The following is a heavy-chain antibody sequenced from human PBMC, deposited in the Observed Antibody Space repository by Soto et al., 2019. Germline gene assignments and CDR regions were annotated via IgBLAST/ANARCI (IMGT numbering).Heavy chain of an antibody. D-gene: IGHD5-12*01. J-gene: IGHJ4*02. CDR1: GYTFTGYY. CDR3: AGESAYVNFDY. Sequence: GASVKVSCKASGYTFTGYYMHWVRQAPGQGLEWMGWINPNNGATKYAQKFQDWVTMTRDTSISTAYMELSRLSSDDTAGYNCAGESAYVNFDYWGKGTLVTVS. V-gene: IGHV1-2*04. CDR2: INPNNGAT.